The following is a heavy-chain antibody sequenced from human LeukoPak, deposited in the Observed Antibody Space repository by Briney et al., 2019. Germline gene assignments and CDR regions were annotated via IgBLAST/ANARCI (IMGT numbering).Heavy chain of an antibody. CDR3: ARRRVEMAAITEANWLDT. Sequence: SETLSLTCTVSGGSISSYYWSWIRQPPGKGLEWIGSIYYTGSTNYNPSLKSRVTISVDTSKNQFSLKLSSGTAADTAVYYCARRRVEMAAITEANWLDTWGQGTLVTVSS. J-gene: IGHJ5*02. CDR1: GGSISSYY. CDR2: IYYTGST. D-gene: IGHD5-24*01. V-gene: IGHV4-59*08.